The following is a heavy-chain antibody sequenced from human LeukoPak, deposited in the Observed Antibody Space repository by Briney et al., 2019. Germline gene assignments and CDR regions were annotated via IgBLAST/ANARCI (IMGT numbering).Heavy chain of an antibody. CDR3: ARDSSTWGSHYYMDV. CDR2: IDPNSGAI. CDR1: GYTFTSYD. Sequence: ASVKVSCKASGYTFTSYDINWVRQATGQGLEWMGWIDPNSGAINHAQKFQGRVTMTRDTSITTVYMELSSLRSDDTAVYYCARDSSTWGSHYYMDVWGKGTTVTVSS. V-gene: IGHV1-2*02. J-gene: IGHJ6*03. D-gene: IGHD6-13*01.